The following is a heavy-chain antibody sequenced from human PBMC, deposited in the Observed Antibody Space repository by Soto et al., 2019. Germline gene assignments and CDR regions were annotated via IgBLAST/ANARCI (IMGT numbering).Heavy chain of an antibody. V-gene: IGHV4-4*02. CDR3: SRELCGGHSPAAY. D-gene: IGHD3-10*02. CDR2: NHLTGTT. Sequence: QAQLQESGPGLVKPWGTLSLTCAVSGGSVSATNWWSWIRQPPGKGLEWIGENHLTGTTNYNPSLKSRVTTAIDQSQNQVSLTLTAVTAADTAVYSCSRELCGGHSPAAYCGQGTLVTVSS. CDR1: GGSVSATNW. J-gene: IGHJ4*02.